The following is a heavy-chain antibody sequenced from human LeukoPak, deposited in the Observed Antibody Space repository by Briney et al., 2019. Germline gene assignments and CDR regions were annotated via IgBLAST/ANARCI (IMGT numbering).Heavy chain of an antibody. Sequence: GGSLRLSCVASGFTFSVYWMSWVRQAPGKGLEWVANIKEDGSEKYYVDSVKGRFTICRDNAKNSLYLQMSSLRAEDTAVYYCARGGSWFAPWGQGTLVTVSS. J-gene: IGHJ5*02. V-gene: IGHV3-7*01. CDR3: ARGGSWFAP. CDR1: GFTFSVYW. D-gene: IGHD3-10*01. CDR2: IKEDGSEK.